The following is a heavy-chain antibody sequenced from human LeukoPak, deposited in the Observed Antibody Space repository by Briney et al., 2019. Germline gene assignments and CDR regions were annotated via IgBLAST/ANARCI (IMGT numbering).Heavy chain of an antibody. CDR3: ARELASVVPAAMFFDY. CDR2: INPNSGGT. D-gene: IGHD2-2*01. Sequence: ASVKVSCKASGYTFTGYYMHWVRQAPGQGLEWMGWINPNSGGTNYAQKLQGRVTMTTDTSTSTAYMELRSLRSDDTAVYYCARELASVVPAAMFFDYWGQGTLVTVSS. J-gene: IGHJ4*02. V-gene: IGHV1-2*02. CDR1: GYTFTGYY.